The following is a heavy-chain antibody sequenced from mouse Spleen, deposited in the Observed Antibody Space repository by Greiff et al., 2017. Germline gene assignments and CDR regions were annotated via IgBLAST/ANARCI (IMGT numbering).Heavy chain of an antibody. CDR2: IWRGGNT. CDR1: GFSLTSYG. Sequence: QVQLQQSGPSLVQPSQSLSITCTVSGFSLTSYGVHWVRQSPGKGLEWLGVIWRGGNTDYNAAFMSRLSITKDNSKSQVFFKMNSLQADDTAIYYCAKTYGSSLLYAMDYWGQGTSVTVSS. D-gene: IGHD1-1*01. CDR3: AKTYGSSLLYAMDY. J-gene: IGHJ4*01. V-gene: IGHV2-5-1*01.